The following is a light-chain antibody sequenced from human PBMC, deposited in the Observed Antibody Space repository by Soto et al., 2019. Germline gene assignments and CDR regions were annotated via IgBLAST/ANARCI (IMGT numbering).Light chain of an antibody. CDR2: EVS. CDR3: SSYTSSSTRV. V-gene: IGLV2-14*01. Sequence: QSVLTQPASVSGSPGQSITISCTGTSSDVGGYNYVSWYQQHPGKAPKLMIYEVSNRPSGVSNRFSGSKSCNTASLTISGLQAEDEAYYYCSSYTSSSTRVFGTGTKLTVL. J-gene: IGLJ1*01. CDR1: SSDVGGYNY.